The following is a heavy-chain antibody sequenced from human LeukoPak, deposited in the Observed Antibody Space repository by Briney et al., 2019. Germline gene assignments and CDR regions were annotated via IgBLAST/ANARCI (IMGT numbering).Heavy chain of an antibody. D-gene: IGHD5-18*01. J-gene: IGHJ4*02. CDR3: ARGVGGYGYFHYFDY. V-gene: IGHV1-8*01. CDR2: MNPNSGNT. Sequence: ASVNVSCKASGYTFTSYDINRVRQATGQGLEWMGWMNPNSGNTGYAQKFQGRVTMTRNTSISTAYMELSSLRSEDTAVYYCARGVGGYGYFHYFDYWGQGTLVTVSS. CDR1: GYTFTSYD.